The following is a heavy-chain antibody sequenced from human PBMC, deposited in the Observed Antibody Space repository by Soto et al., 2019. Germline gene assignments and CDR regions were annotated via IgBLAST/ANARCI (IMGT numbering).Heavy chain of an antibody. CDR3: ARRDFIGGRWYWKY. D-gene: IGHD1-1*01. Sequence: EVQLVESGGGLVQPGGSLRLSCAASGFTFSDHYMDWVRQAPGKGLEWAGRIRNKANSYTTEYAASVKGRFTISRDDSKNSLYLQMSSMQTEDTAVYYCARRDFIGGRWYWKYWGQGTLVTVSS. CDR1: GFTFSDHY. V-gene: IGHV3-72*01. CDR2: IRNKANSYTT. J-gene: IGHJ4*02.